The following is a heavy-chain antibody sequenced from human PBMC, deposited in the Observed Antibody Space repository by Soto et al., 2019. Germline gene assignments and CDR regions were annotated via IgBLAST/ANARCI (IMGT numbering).Heavy chain of an antibody. CDR2: IDSSGGYT. CDR3: ARDLRRNSGSYFDY. D-gene: IGHD1-26*01. CDR1: GFRFSDYY. J-gene: IGHJ4*02. Sequence: LRLSCAASGFRFSDYYMSWVRQAPGKGLEWISYIDSSGGYTNYADSVKGRFTISRDNAKNSLYLQVSSLRAEDTAIYYCARDLRRNSGSYFDYWGQGTPVTVSS. V-gene: IGHV3-11*05.